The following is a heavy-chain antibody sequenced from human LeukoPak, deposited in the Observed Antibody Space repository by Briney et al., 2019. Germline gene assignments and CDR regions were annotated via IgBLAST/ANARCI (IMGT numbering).Heavy chain of an antibody. V-gene: IGHV1-8*01. J-gene: IGHJ4*02. CDR1: GYTFTSYD. CDR3: ARDYSSGWYGEFDY. CDR2: TNPNSGNT. D-gene: IGHD6-19*01. Sequence: GASVKVSCKASGYTFTSYDINWVRQATGQGLEWMGWTNPNSGNTGYAQKFQGRVTMTRNTSISTAYMELSSLRSEDTAVYYCARDYSSGWYGEFDYWGQGTLVTVSS.